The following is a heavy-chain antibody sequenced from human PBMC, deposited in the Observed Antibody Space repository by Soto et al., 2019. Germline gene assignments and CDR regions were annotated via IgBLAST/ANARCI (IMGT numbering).Heavy chain of an antibody. CDR2: ITASAETT. V-gene: IGHV3-23*01. D-gene: IGHD6-13*01. Sequence: GGSLRLSCAASGFTFATYAMNWVRQAPGKGLEWVSFITASAETTPYPESVKGRFTISRDNSKNTLYLQMNSLRADDTAVYYCAKVISGWYVFDYWGQGTLVTVSS. CDR3: AKVISGWYVFDY. CDR1: GFTFATYA. J-gene: IGHJ4*02.